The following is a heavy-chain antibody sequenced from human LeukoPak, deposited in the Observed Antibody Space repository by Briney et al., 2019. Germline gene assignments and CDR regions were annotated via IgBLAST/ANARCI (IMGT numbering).Heavy chain of an antibody. CDR1: GGTFSSYA. V-gene: IGHV1-69*04. J-gene: IGHJ4*02. CDR2: IIPILGIA. D-gene: IGHD1-26*01. Sequence: SVKVSCKASGGTFSSYAISWVRQAPGQGLEWMGRIIPILGIANYAQKFQGRVTITADKSTSTAYMELSSLRSEDTAVYYCAREEGGRSYYAYYFDYWGQGTLVTVSS. CDR3: AREEGGRSYYAYYFDY.